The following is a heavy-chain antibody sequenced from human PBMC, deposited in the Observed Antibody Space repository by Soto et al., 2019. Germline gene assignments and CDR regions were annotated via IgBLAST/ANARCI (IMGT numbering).Heavy chain of an antibody. J-gene: IGHJ5*02. CDR2: IIPIFGTA. D-gene: IGHD6-19*01. CDR3: ARARAVAGPNWFDP. V-gene: IGHV1-69*01. Sequence: APGQGLEWMGVIIPIFGTANYAQKFQGRVTITADESTSTAYMELSSLRSEDTAVYYCARARAVAGPNWFDPWGQGTLVNVSS.